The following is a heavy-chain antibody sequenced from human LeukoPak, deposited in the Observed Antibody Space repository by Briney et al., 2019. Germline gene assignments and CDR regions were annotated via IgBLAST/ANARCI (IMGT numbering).Heavy chain of an antibody. J-gene: IGHJ6*02. D-gene: IGHD1-1*01. Sequence: GGSLRLSCAASGFTFGSSWMHWVRQSPGKGLVWVALSYSDGSTRYTDSVKGRLTISRDNSKNTLSLQLNSLRAEDTAVYYCARDGGSSTKEPTGGYYYYGMDVWGQGTTVTVSS. V-gene: IGHV3-53*01. CDR3: ARDGGSSTKEPTGGYYYYGMDV. CDR1: GFTFGSSW. CDR2: SYSDGST.